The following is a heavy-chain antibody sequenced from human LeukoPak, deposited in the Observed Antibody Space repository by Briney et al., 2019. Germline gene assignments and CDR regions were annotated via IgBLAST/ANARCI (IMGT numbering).Heavy chain of an antibody. CDR2: INPNSGGT. D-gene: IGHD2-21*02. V-gene: IGHV1-2*02. CDR1: GYTFTGYY. J-gene: IGHJ4*02. Sequence: ASVKVSCKASGYTFTGYYMHWVRQAPGQGLEWMGWINPNSGGTNYAQKFQGRVTMTRDTSISTAYMELSRLRSDDTAVYYCARDLFVVVTARNDYWGQGTLVTVSS. CDR3: ARDLFVVVTARNDY.